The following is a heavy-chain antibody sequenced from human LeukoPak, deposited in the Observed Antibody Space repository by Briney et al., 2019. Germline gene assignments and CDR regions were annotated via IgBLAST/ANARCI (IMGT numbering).Heavy chain of an antibody. D-gene: IGHD5-12*01. Sequence: GAAVTVSFKASGYTFTDYYIHWVRQAPGQGLEGMGWIIPDTGDREFAQKFQGRVTLTRDTAISTAYMEIRRLRADDRGVYYCAKEDTPLDIVATTGTYFDYWGQGTLVTVSS. J-gene: IGHJ4*02. CDR2: IIPDTGDR. CDR3: AKEDTPLDIVATTGTYFDY. CDR1: GYTFTDYY. V-gene: IGHV1-2*02.